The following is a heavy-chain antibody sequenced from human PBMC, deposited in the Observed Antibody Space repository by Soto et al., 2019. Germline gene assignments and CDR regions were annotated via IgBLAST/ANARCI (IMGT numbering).Heavy chain of an antibody. V-gene: IGHV4-30-4*01. CDR2: IYDGGTT. CDR3: ARGPTGDKIDY. Sequence: VQLQESGPRLVSPSQTLALTCTVSGGSISSAAYCWSWIRQSPDKGLEWIGHIYDGGTTYSSPSLKGRVTISADTSETQFCLKLSSVSAADTAVYYCARGPTGDKIDYWGQGIQVTVSS. J-gene: IGHJ4*02. CDR1: GGSISSAAYC. D-gene: IGHD7-27*01.